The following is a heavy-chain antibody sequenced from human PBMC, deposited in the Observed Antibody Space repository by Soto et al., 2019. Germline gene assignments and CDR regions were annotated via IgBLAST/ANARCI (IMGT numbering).Heavy chain of an antibody. V-gene: IGHV3-23*01. CDR3: ARDGYYDFLTGPQRYYLDY. D-gene: IGHD3-9*01. Sequence: GGSLRLSCAVSGFTFSSYTMTWVRQAPGKGLEWVSGISGSGGSTYHADSVKGRFTISRDNSKNTLYLQMNSLRDEDTAVYYCARDGYYDFLTGPQRYYLDYWGQGTQVTVSS. J-gene: IGHJ4*02. CDR1: GFTFSSYT. CDR2: ISGSGGST.